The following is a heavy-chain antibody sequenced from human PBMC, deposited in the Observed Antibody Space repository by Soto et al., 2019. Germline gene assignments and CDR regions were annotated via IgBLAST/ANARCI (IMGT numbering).Heavy chain of an antibody. V-gene: IGHV4-34*01. CDR1: GGSFSGYY. CDR3: ARGRKQLYYYYDMDV. D-gene: IGHD1-1*01. Sequence: SETLSLTCAVYGGSFSGYYWSWIRQPPGKGLEWIGEINHSGSTNYNPSLKSRVTISVDTSKNQFSLKLSSVTAADTAVYYCARGRKQLYYYYDMDVWGQGTTVTVSS. CDR2: INHSGST. J-gene: IGHJ6*02.